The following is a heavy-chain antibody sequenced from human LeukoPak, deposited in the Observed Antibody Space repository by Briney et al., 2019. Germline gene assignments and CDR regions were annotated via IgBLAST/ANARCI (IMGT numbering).Heavy chain of an antibody. CDR2: IYYGGNA. Sequence: SETLSPTCTVSGGSISSSSYYWGWIRQPPGKGLDWMGAIYYGGNAYYNPSLKSRVTISVDTSKNRFSLKLTSVTAADTALYYCARQTGRGYYFDYWGQGTLVSVSS. D-gene: IGHD3-9*01. CDR1: GGSISSSSYY. CDR3: ARQTGRGYYFDY. J-gene: IGHJ4*02. V-gene: IGHV4-39*01.